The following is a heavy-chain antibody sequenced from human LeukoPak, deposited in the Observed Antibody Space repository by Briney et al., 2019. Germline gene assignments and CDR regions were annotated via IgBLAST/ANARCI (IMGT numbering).Heavy chain of an antibody. CDR1: GFTFSSYW. J-gene: IGHJ4*02. D-gene: IGHD6-19*01. CDR3: AREFRSVAGTSFDY. CDR2: IKQDGSEK. Sequence: GGSLRLSCAASGFTFSSYWMSWVRQAPGKGLEWVANIKQDGSEKYYVDSVKGRFTISRDNAKNSLYLQTNSLRAEDTAVYYCAREFRSVAGTSFDYWGQGTLVTVSS. V-gene: IGHV3-7*01.